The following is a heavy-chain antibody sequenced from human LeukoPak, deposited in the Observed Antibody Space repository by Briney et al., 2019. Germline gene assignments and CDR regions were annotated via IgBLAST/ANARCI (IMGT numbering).Heavy chain of an antibody. D-gene: IGHD6-13*01. J-gene: IGHJ4*02. CDR3: ATTRTITSIWYYFDY. V-gene: IGHV3-48*03. CDR1: GFTFSSYE. Sequence: GGSLRLSCAASGFTFSSYEMNWVRQAPGKGLEWVSYISSSGSTIYYADSVKGRFTISRDNAKNSLYLQMNSLNSEDTGVYYCATTRTITSIWYYFDYWGQGALVTVSS. CDR2: ISSSGSTI.